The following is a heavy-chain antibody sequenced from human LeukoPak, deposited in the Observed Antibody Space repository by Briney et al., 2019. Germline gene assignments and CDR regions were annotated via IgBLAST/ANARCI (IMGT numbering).Heavy chain of an antibody. Sequence: PGGSLRLSCAASGFTFSSYWMHWVRQAPGKGLVWVSRINSDGSSTSYADSVKGRFTISRDNAKNTLYLQMNSLRAEDTAVYYCARDPKYYYGSGSYPGGWFDPWGQGTLVTVSS. V-gene: IGHV3-74*01. CDR3: ARDPKYYYGSGSYPGGWFDP. J-gene: IGHJ5*02. D-gene: IGHD3-10*01. CDR1: GFTFSSYW. CDR2: INSDGSST.